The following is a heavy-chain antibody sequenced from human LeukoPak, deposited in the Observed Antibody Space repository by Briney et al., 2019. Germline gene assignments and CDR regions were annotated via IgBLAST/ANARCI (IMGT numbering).Heavy chain of an antibody. CDR3: ASTVVTPAFDI. J-gene: IGHJ3*02. CDR2: IYTSGST. D-gene: IGHD4-23*01. Sequence: SETLSLTCAVYGGSFSGYYRSWIRQPAGKGLEWIGRIYTSGSTNYNPSLKSRVTMSVDASKNQFSLKLSSVTAADTAVYYCASTVVTPAFDIWGQGTMVTVSS. CDR1: GGSFSGYY. V-gene: IGHV4-59*10.